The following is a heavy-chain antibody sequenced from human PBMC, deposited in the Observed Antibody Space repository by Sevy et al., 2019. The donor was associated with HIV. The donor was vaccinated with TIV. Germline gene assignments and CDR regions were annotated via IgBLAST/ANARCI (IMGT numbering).Heavy chain of an antibody. D-gene: IGHD7-27*01. CDR3: ARVPRTNWGWYNWFDP. J-gene: IGHJ5*02. CDR1: GGSFSGYY. V-gene: IGHV4-34*01. Sequence: SETLSLTCAVYGGSFSGYYWSWIRQPPGKGLEWIGEINHSGSTNYNPSLKSRVTISVDTPKNQFSLKLSSVTAADTAVYYCARVPRTNWGWYNWFDPWGQGTLVTVSS. CDR2: INHSGST.